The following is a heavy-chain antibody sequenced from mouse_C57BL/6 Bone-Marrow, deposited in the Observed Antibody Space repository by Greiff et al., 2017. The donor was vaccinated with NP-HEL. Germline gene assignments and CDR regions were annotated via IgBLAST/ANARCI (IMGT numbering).Heavy chain of an antibody. D-gene: IGHD4-1*01. Sequence: QVQLQQSGPEPVKPGASVKISCKASGYAFSSSWMNWVKQRPGKGLEWIGRIYPGDGDTNYNGKFKGKATLTADKSSSTAYMQLSSLTSEDSAVYFCARSLGRRYFDYWGRGTALTVSS. CDR3: ARSLGRRYFDY. V-gene: IGHV1-82*01. CDR1: GYAFSSSW. J-gene: IGHJ2*01. CDR2: IYPGDGDT.